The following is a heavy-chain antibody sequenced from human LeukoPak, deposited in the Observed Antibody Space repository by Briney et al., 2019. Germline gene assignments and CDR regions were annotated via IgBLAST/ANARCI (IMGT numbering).Heavy chain of an antibody. Sequence: LSLTCTVSGGSISSSSYYWGWIRQPPGKGLEWVSYISSSGNIIYYADSVKGRFTISRDNAKNSLYLQMNSLRAEDTALYYCAKDIFTMVRGVVDYWGQGTLVTVSS. D-gene: IGHD3-10*01. V-gene: IGHV3-11*01. CDR1: GGSISSSSYY. CDR2: ISSSGNII. CDR3: AKDIFTMVRGVVDY. J-gene: IGHJ4*02.